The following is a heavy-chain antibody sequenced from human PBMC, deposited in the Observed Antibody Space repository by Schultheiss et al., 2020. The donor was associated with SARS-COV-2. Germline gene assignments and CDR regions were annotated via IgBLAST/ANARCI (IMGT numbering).Heavy chain of an antibody. V-gene: IGHV3-30*12. D-gene: IGHD3-10*02. CDR2: ISYDGSNK. CDR1: GFTFSSYG. Sequence: GESLKISCAASGFTFSSYGMHWVRQAPGKGLEWVAVISYDGSNKYYADSVKGRFTISRDNSKNTLYLQMNSLRAEDTAVYYCARDPWNMSGIAFDIWGQGTMVTVSS. J-gene: IGHJ3*02. CDR3: ARDPWNMSGIAFDI.